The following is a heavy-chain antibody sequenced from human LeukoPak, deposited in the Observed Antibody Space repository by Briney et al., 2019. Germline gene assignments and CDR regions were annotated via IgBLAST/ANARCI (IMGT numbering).Heavy chain of an antibody. CDR2: INPSGGST. V-gene: IGHV1-46*01. Sequence: ASVKVSCKASGYTFTGYYMHWVRQAPGQGLEWMGIINPSGGSTSYAQKFQGRVTMTRNTSISTAYMDLSSLRSEDTAVYYCARGLGRTAMVTRGGVRFDYWGQGTPVTVSS. J-gene: IGHJ4*02. CDR3: ARGLGRTAMVTRGGVRFDY. CDR1: GYTFTGYY. D-gene: IGHD5-18*01.